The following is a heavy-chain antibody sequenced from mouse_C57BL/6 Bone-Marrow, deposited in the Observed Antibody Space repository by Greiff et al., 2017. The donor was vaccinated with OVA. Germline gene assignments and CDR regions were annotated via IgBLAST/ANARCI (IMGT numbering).Heavy chain of an antibody. J-gene: IGHJ3*01. Sequence: VQLQQPGAELVKPGASVKLSCKASGYTFTSYWMHWVKQRPGQGLEWIGMIHPNSGSTNYNEKFKSKAKLTVDKSSSTAYMQLSSLTSEDSAVYYCARWTGYWFAYWGQGTLVTVSA. V-gene: IGHV1-64*01. D-gene: IGHD4-1*01. CDR3: ARWTGYWFAY. CDR2: IHPNSGST. CDR1: GYTFTSYW.